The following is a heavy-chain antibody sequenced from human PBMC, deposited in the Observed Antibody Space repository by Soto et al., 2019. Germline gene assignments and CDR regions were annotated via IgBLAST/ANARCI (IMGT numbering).Heavy chain of an antibody. Sequence: ASVKVSCKASGYTFTSYDINWVRQAPGQGLEWVGWINPTSEYTAHAQKFQGRVTLTREISINTAYLQWSSLKASDTAMYYCASGGDASGHHAFDIWGLGTMVTVSS. CDR3: ASGGDASGHHAFDI. D-gene: IGHD6-19*01. V-gene: IGHV1-8*01. J-gene: IGHJ3*02. CDR1: GYTFTSYD. CDR2: INPTSEYT.